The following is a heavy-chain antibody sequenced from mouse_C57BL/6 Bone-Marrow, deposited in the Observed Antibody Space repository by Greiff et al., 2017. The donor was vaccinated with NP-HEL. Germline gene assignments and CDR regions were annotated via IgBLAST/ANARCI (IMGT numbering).Heavy chain of an antibody. D-gene: IGHD1-1*01. CDR1: GFTFSDYG. CDR3: ARLGYYGSRRFAY. CDR2: ISNLAYSI. J-gene: IGHJ3*01. Sequence: EVKVVDSGGGLVQPGGSLKLSCAASGFTFSDYGMAWVRQAPRKGPEWVAFISNLAYSIYYADTVTGRFTISRENAKNTLYLEMSSLRSEDTAMYYCARLGYYGSRRFAYWGQGTLVTVSA. V-gene: IGHV5-15*01.